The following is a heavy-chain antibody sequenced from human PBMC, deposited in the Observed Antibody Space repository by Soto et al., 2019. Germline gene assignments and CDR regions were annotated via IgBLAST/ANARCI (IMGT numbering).Heavy chain of an antibody. Sequence: DSVKGRFTISRDNSKNTLYLQMNSLRGEDTAVYYCARGGHDLLGLDHWGQGTLVTVSS. J-gene: IGHJ4*02. V-gene: IGHV3-30*07. D-gene: IGHD3-10*02. CDR3: ARGGHDLLGLDH.